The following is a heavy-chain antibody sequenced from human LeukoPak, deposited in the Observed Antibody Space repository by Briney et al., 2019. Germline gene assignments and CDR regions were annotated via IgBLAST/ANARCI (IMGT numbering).Heavy chain of an antibody. Sequence: SGGSLRLSCAASGFAVSSNYMSWVRQAPGKGLEWVSVIYSGGSTYYADSVKGRFTISRDNSKNTLYLQMNSLRAEDTAVYYCAREGYSYGPNFDYWGQGTLVTVSS. CDR1: GFAVSSNY. D-gene: IGHD5-18*01. J-gene: IGHJ4*02. CDR3: AREGYSYGPNFDY. CDR2: IYSGGST. V-gene: IGHV3-66*01.